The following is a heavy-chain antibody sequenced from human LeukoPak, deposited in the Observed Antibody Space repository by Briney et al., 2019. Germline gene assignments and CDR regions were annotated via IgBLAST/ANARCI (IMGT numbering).Heavy chain of an antibody. CDR3: AKGRDSVAGATNDY. CDR2: ISSSGTYK. Sequence: GGSLRLSCAVSGFTFSSYSMSWVRQAPGKGLEWVSSISSSGTYKYYADSVKGRFTISRDNAKNSLYLQMNSLRAEDTAVYYCAKGRDSVAGATNDYWGQGTLVTVSS. CDR1: GFTFSSYS. V-gene: IGHV3-21*01. D-gene: IGHD6-19*01. J-gene: IGHJ4*02.